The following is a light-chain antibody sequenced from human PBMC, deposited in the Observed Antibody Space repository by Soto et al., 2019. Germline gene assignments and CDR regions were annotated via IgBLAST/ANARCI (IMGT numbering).Light chain of an antibody. CDR3: QQYARSPWT. CDR2: GAS. J-gene: IGKJ1*01. CDR1: QSVNSRL. Sequence: EIVLTQSPGTLSLSPGEGATLSCRASQSVNSRLAWYQQKPGQAPRLLIYGASSRAAGIPNSFSGSGSGTDFTLTISRLEADDFAVYYCQQYARSPWTFGQGTKVEIK. V-gene: IGKV3-20*01.